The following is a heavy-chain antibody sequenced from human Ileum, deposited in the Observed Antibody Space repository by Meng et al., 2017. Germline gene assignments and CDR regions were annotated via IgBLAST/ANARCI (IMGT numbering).Heavy chain of an antibody. D-gene: IGHD1-1*01. CDR1: GYTFTTYG. CDR2: MHTDKGNT. Sequence: QVQLVQSGAAVKNPGASVTVSCKASGYTFTTYGISWVRQAPGQGLEWMGWMHTDKGNTNYAQKFQGRVTMTRDTSTSTAYMELRSLRSDDTAVYYCAREGAYNGGDYWGQGTLVTVSS. CDR3: AREGAYNGGDY. J-gene: IGHJ4*02. V-gene: IGHV1-18*01.